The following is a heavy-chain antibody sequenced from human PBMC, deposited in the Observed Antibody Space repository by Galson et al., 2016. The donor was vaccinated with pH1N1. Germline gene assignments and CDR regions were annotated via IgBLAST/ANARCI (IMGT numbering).Heavy chain of an antibody. Sequence: SLRLSCAASGFTFNDYGMRWVRQAPGKVLEWVSSISWNSGSIVYADSVKGRFTTSRDNAKNSLYLQMNSLRVEDTALYYCAKDMNLELREGALDYWGQGALVTVSS. V-gene: IGHV3-9*01. D-gene: IGHD1-7*01. CDR3: AKDMNLELREGALDY. CDR2: ISWNSGSI. J-gene: IGHJ4*02. CDR1: GFTFNDYG.